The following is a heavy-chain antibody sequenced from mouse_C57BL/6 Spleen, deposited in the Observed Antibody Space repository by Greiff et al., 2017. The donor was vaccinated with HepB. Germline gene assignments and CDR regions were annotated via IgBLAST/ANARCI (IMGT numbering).Heavy chain of an antibody. J-gene: IGHJ3*01. Sequence: EVNLVESGGGLVQPKGSLKLSCAASGFSFNTYAMNWVRQAPGKGLEWVARIRSKSNNYATYYADSVKDRFTISRDDSESMLYLQMNNLKTEDTAIYYCVGDSSGYPGFAYWGQGTLVTVSA. CDR2: IRSKSNNYAT. CDR1: GFSFNTYA. V-gene: IGHV10-1*01. D-gene: IGHD3-2*02. CDR3: VGDSSGYPGFAY.